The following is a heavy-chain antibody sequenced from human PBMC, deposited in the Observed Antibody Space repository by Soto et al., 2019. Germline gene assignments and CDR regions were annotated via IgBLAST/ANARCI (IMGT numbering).Heavy chain of an antibody. D-gene: IGHD6-13*01. V-gene: IGHV3-23*01. Sequence: PGGSLRLSCAASGFTFSSYSMNWVRQAPGKGLEWVSGISSSSSSTHYADSVKGRFTISRDNSKNTVYLQINSLRAEDTAVYHCAKDRGSTAARFDYWGQGTVVTVSS. CDR3: AKDRGSTAARFDY. CDR1: GFTFSSYS. CDR2: ISSSSSST. J-gene: IGHJ4*02.